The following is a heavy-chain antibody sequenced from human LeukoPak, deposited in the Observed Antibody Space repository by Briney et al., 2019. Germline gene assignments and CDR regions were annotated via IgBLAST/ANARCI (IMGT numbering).Heavy chain of an antibody. CDR2: INHSGST. CDR1: GGSFSGYY. V-gene: IGHV4-34*01. D-gene: IGHD6-19*01. J-gene: IGHJ6*02. CDR3: ASQSIAVSYYYYGMDV. Sequence: PSETLSITCAVYGGSFSGYYWSWIRQPPGKRLEWIGEINHSGSTNYNPSLKSRVTISVDTSKNQFSLKLSSVTAADTAVYYCASQSIAVSYYYYGMDVWGQGTTVTVSS.